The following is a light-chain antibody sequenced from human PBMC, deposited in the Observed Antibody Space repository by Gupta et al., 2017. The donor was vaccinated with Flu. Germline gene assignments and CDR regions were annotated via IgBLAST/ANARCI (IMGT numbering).Light chain of an antibody. CDR1: SNGVGAYKY. CDR2: DVS. V-gene: IGLV2-14*04. Sequence: MCCTVTSNGVGAYKYVHGYQQSPGEAPRLIIYDVSKRTSGVTNRVSGSKSGNTASLTIAGLRAEEEADYYCNSYTSSISVVVFGGGTRLTVL. CDR3: NSYTSSISVVV. J-gene: IGLJ2*01.